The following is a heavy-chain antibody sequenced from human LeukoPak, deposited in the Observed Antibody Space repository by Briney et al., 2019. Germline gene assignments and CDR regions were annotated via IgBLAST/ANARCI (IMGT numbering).Heavy chain of an antibody. CDR1: GFTLSSYW. CDR3: AKDVYYDSSAFDY. D-gene: IGHD3-22*01. V-gene: IGHV3-74*01. Sequence: PGGSLRLSCAASGFTLSSYWMHWVRQAPGKGLVWVSCINGDGSSTEYADSVKGRFTISRDNAKNTLYLQVNSLRAEDTALYYCAKDVYYDSSAFDYWGQGTLVTVSS. J-gene: IGHJ4*02. CDR2: INGDGSST.